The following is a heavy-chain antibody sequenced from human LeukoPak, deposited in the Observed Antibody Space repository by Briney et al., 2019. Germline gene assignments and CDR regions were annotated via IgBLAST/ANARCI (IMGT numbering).Heavy chain of an antibody. D-gene: IGHD6-6*01. CDR3: ARTEYSSSSYWFDP. CDR1: GFSLSTSGMR. V-gene: IGHV2-70*04. CDR2: IDWDDDK. J-gene: IGHJ5*02. Sequence: SGPTLVNPTQTLTLTCTFSGFSLSTSGMRVSWIRQPPGKALEWLARIDWDDDKFYSTSLKTRLTISKDTSKNQVVLTMTNMDPVDTATYYCARTEYSSSSYWFDPWSQGTLVTVSS.